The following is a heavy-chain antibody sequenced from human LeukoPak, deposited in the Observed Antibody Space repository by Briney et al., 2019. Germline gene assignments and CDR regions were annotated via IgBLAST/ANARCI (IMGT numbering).Heavy chain of an antibody. J-gene: IGHJ4*02. CDR3: AAGWAFDSSGSTDY. V-gene: IGHV4-39*07. Sequence: SETLSLTCSVSGGSLISSSYYWGWSRQPPGKGLEWMGSIFYSGTTYYNPSLKSRVTISIDTFKNQFSLKLSSVTAADTAVYYCAAGWAFDSSGSTDYWGQGTLVTVSS. D-gene: IGHD3-22*01. CDR1: GGSLISSSYY. CDR2: IFYSGTT.